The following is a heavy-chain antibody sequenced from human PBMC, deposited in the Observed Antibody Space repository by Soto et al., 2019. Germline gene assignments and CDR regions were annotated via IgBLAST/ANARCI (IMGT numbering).Heavy chain of an antibody. Sequence: GGSLRLSCAASGFTFSSYAMNWVRQAPGKGLEWVSTISGSGASTYYADSVKGRFTISRDNSKNTLYLQMNSLRAEDTAIYYCAKGQKEPYTPNDFCGQGTLLTVSS. D-gene: IGHD3-16*01. CDR2: ISGSGAST. V-gene: IGHV3-23*01. CDR1: GFTFSSYA. J-gene: IGHJ4*02. CDR3: AKGQKEPYTPNDF.